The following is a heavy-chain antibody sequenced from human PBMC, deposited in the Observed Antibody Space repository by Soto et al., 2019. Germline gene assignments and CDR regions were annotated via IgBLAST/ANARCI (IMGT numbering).Heavy chain of an antibody. V-gene: IGHV3-23*01. CDR1: EFTFSSYS. J-gene: IGHJ5*02. CDR3: AKAVIAWEPGQANWLDP. CDR2: ISGSGGST. D-gene: IGHD2-21*01. Sequence: GSPRLSCAAPEFTFSSYSMSWVRQAPGKGLEWVSAISGSGGSTYYADSVKGRFTISRDNSKNTLYLQMNSLRAEDTAVYYCAKAVIAWEPGQANWLDPWGQGTLVTVSS.